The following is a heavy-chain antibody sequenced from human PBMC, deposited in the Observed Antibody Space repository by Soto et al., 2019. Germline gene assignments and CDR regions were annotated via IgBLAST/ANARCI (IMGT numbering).Heavy chain of an antibody. CDR2: IKTKTDGGTT. V-gene: IGHV3-15*07. Sequence: PGGSLRLSCAASGSTFDKAWMNWVRRAPGKGLEWVGRIKTKTDGGTTDYAAPVKGRFVISRDDSKNTLYLQMNSLKTEDAAVYYCTTGYATIDYYGMDVWGQGTTVTVSS. CDR3: TTGYATIDYYGMDV. J-gene: IGHJ6*02. CDR1: GSTFDKAW. D-gene: IGHD5-12*01.